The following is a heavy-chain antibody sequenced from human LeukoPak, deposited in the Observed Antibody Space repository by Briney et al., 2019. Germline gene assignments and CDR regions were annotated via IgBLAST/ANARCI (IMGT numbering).Heavy chain of an antibody. J-gene: IGHJ3*02. V-gene: IGHV4-61*02. CDR3: ARGGYETTLSYHAFDI. Sequence: SETLSLTCTVSGGSISSGSYYWSWIRQPAGKGLEWIGRIYTSGSTNYNPSLKSRVTISVDTSKNQFSLKLSSVTAADTAVYYCARGGYETTLSYHAFDIWGQGTMVTVSS. CDR1: GGSISSGSYY. D-gene: IGHD6-13*01. CDR2: IYTSGST.